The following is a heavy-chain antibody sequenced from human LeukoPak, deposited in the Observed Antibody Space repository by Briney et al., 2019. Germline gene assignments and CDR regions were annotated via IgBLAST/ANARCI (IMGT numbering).Heavy chain of an antibody. J-gene: IGHJ4*02. CDR2: ISYSGST. Sequence: SETLSLTCNVSGGSISSYYWIWIRQPPGKGLEWIGYISYSGSTYYNPSLKSRVTISVDTSKNQFSLKLSSVTAADTAVYYCARGGEQWVSGYWGQGTLVTVSS. V-gene: IGHV4-59*12. CDR3: ARGGEQWVSGY. CDR1: GGSISSYY. D-gene: IGHD6-19*01.